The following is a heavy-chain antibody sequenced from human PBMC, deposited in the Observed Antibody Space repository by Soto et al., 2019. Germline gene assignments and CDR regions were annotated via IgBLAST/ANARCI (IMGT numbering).Heavy chain of an antibody. J-gene: IGHJ6*03. CDR3: ARRYGDYVDNYYYYYMDV. D-gene: IGHD4-17*01. CDR1: GGSISSYY. CDR2: IYYSGST. V-gene: IGHV4-59*08. Sequence: SETLSLTCTVSGGSISSYYWSWIRQPPGKGLEWIGYIYYSGSTNYNPSLKSRVTISVDTYKNQFSLKLSSVTAADTAVYYCARRYGDYVDNYYYYYMDVWGKGTTVTVSS.